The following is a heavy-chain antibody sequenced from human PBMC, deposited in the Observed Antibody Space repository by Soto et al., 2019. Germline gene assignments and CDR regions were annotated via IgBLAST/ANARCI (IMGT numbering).Heavy chain of an antibody. CDR1: GYTFTGYY. CDR3: AYIARVGSGKGMDV. CDR2: INPNSAGT. J-gene: IGHJ6*02. D-gene: IGHD1-26*01. Sequence: GASVKVSCKASGYTFTGYYMHWVPQAPGQGLEWMGWINPNSAGTNNAQKFQGRGTMTRDMSISTAYMELSRLRSDDTAVYYCAYIARVGSGKGMDVWGQGTMVTVSS. V-gene: IGHV1-2*02.